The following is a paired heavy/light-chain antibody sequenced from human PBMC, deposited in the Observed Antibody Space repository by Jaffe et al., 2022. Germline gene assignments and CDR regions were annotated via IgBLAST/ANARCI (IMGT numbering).Light chain of an antibody. CDR3: GADHGSGSNFVSWV. Sequence: QPVLTQPPSASASLGASVTLTCTLDSGSSHYAVDWYQQRPGKGPRFVMRVGTGGIVGSKGDGIPDRFSGLGSGLNRFLTIKNIQEEDEGDYHCGADHGSGSNFVSWVFGGGTKLTVL. CDR1: SGSSHYA. V-gene: IGLV9-49*01. CDR2: VGTGGIVG. J-gene: IGLJ3*02.
Heavy chain of an antibody. J-gene: IGHJ4*02. CDR3: ARDVDSSGLDY. V-gene: IGHV3-9*01. Sequence: EVQLVESGGGLVKPGRSLRVSCVASGFSFDDYVMHWVRQAPGKGLEWVSSISWNGDYINYADSVKGRFTISRDNAKNSLYLQMNSLITEDTAFYYCARDVDSSGLDYWGQGTLVTVSS. D-gene: IGHD5-12*01. CDR2: ISWNGDYI. CDR1: GFSFDDYV.